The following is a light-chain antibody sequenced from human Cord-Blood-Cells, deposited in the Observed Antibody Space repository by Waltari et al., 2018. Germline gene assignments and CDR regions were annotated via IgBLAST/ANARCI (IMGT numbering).Light chain of an antibody. J-gene: IGKJ4*01. CDR2: WAS. CDR3: QQYYSTPLT. V-gene: IGKV4-1*01. CDR1: QSVLYSSNNKNY. Sequence: DIVMTQSPDSLAVSLVERXXXXXXXSQSVLYSSNNKNYLAWYQQKPGQPPKLLIYWASTRESGVPDRFSGSGSGTDFTLTISSLQAEDVAVYYCQQYYSTPLTFGGGTKVEIK.